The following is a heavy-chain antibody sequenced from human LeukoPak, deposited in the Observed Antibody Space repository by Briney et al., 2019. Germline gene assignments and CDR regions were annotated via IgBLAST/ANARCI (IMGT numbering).Heavy chain of an antibody. CDR3: ARGDSSSWYGLFDY. CDR2: TYYRSKWYN. D-gene: IGHD6-13*01. J-gene: IGHJ4*02. V-gene: IGHV6-1*01. Sequence: SQTLSLTCAISGDSVSSNSAVWNWIRQSPSRGLEWLGRTYYRSKWYNDYAVSVKSRITFNPDTSKNQFSLKLTSVTAADTAVYYCARGDSSSWYGLFDYWGQGTLVTVSS. CDR1: GDSVSSNSAV.